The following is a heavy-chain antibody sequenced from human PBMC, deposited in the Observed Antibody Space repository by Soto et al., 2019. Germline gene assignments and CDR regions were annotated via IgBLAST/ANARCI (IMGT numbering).Heavy chain of an antibody. Sequence: QVLLVQSSAEVKKPGSSVKVSCKASGGTFTSTAFSWVRQAPGKGLEWMGGIMPVLGTPNYAQKFQARLTVTADASTTPVHMELSSLRSYDTAVYYCASSAGLDHLLNYYGLNVWGQGTTVTVSS. V-gene: IGHV1-69*01. CDR3: ASSAGLDHLLNYYGLNV. J-gene: IGHJ6*02. D-gene: IGHD6-13*01. CDR2: IMPVLGTP. CDR1: GGTFTSTA.